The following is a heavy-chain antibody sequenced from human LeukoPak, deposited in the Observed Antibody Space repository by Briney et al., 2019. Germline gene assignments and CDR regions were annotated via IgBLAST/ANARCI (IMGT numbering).Heavy chain of an antibody. CDR2: IYSGGST. V-gene: IGHV3-66*01. CDR3: ARVGDYYDSSGYYYNWFDP. J-gene: IGHJ5*02. D-gene: IGHD3-22*01. Sequence: PGGSLRLSCAASGFTVSSNYMSWVRQAPGKGLEWVSVIYSGGSTYYADSVKGRFTISRDNSKNTLYLQMNSLRAEDTAVYYCARVGDYYDSSGYYYNWFDPWGQGTLVTVSS. CDR1: GFTVSSNY.